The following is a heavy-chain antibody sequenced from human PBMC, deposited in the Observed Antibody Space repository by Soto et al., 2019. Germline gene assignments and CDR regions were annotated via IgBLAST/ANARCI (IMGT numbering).Heavy chain of an antibody. CDR3: AREEKQLSRYGGDFDY. D-gene: IGHD3-16*01. CDR2: IYYIGTT. J-gene: IGHJ4*02. Sequence: AETLSLTCSVSDGSVNSGNYYWSWIRQPPGKGLEWIGHIYYIGTTDYNPSLKSRVTISVDTSKNQFSLKVTSVTAAETAVYFCAREEKQLSRYGGDFDYWGQGILVTSPQ. CDR1: DGSVNSGNYY. V-gene: IGHV4-61*01.